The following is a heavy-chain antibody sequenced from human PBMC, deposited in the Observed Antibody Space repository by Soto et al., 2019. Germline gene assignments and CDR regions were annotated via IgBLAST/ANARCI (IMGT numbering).Heavy chain of an antibody. V-gene: IGHV2-26*01. CDR3: ARMPIPRVYSSIWDDYYFDY. CDR2: VFSKDEQ. Sequence: QVTLKESGPVLVKPTESLTLTCTVSGFSLSNARMGVSWIRQPPGKALERLAHVFSKDEQSYSTSLKSRLPISKDTSQSQVVLTMTNMDPVDTATYYCARMPIPRVYSSIWDDYYFDYWGQGTLVTVSS. CDR1: GFSLSNARMG. J-gene: IGHJ4*02. D-gene: IGHD6-13*01.